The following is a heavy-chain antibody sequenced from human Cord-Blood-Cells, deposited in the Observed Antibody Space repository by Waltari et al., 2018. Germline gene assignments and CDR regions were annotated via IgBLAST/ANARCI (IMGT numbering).Heavy chain of an antibody. D-gene: IGHD1-1*01. CDR1: GGPFSSGVYY. CDR2: IYYSGST. Sequence: QVQLQESGPGLVTPSQTLSLTCTVAGGPFSSGVYYWSWIRQPPGKGLELIGYIYYSGSTYYNPSLKSRVTISVDTSKNQFSLKLSSVTAADTAVYYCARDGPTGDYWGQGTLVTVSS. J-gene: IGHJ4*02. CDR3: ARDGPTGDY. V-gene: IGHV4-30-4*01.